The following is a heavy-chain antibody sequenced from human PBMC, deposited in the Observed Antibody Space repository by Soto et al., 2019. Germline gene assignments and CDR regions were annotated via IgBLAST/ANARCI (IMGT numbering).Heavy chain of an antibody. CDR3: ARGAPIWGSYRDADY. CDR2: INPNSGGT. CDR1: GYTFTGYY. V-gene: IGHV1-2*04. Sequence: ASVKVSCKASGYTFTGYYMHWVRQAPGQGLEWMGWINPNSGGTNYAQKFQGWVTMTRDTSISTAYMELSRLRSDDTAVYYCARGAPIWGSYRDADYWGQGTLVTVSS. J-gene: IGHJ4*02. D-gene: IGHD3-16*02.